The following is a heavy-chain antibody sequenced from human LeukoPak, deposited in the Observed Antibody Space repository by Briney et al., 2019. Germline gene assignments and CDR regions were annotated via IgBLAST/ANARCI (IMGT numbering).Heavy chain of an antibody. D-gene: IGHD6-19*01. J-gene: IGHJ4*02. CDR3: ARDGSSGWYENYFDY. CDR1: GGTFSSYA. CDR2: IIPIFGTA. Sequence: GASVKVSCKASGGTFSSYAISWVRQTPGQGLEWVGGIIPIFGTANYAQKFQGRVTITADESTSTAYMELSSLRSEDTAVYYCARDGSSGWYENYFDYWGQGTLATVSS. V-gene: IGHV1-69*13.